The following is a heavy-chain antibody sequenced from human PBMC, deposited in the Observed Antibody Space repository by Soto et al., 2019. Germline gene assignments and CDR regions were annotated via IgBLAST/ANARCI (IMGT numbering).Heavy chain of an antibody. CDR3: AVTEGXXXSDV. CDR2: IIPIFGTA. V-gene: IGHV1-69*05. CDR1: GGTFSSYA. D-gene: IGHD5-18*01. Sequence: QVQLVQSGAEVKKPGSSVKVSCKASGGTFSSYAISWVRQAPGQGLEWMGGIIPIFGTANYAQKFQGRVTIXXXXXXXXXXXXXXXXXXXXXXXXXXAVTEGXXXSDVWGQGTTVTVSS. J-gene: IGHJ6*02.